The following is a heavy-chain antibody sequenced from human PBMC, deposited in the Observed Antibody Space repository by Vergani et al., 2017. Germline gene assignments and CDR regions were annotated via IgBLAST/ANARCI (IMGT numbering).Heavy chain of an antibody. J-gene: IGHJ5*02. V-gene: IGHV1-69*01. D-gene: IGHD3-22*01. CDR2: IIPIFGTA. CDR3: ARGDEYYDSSGYPPGWFDA. Sequence: QVQLVQSGAEVKKPGSSVKVSCKASGGTFSSYAISWVRQAPGQGLEWMGGIIPIFGTANYAQQFQGRVTITADESPSPADMELSSLRAEDTAVYYCARGDEYYDSSGYPPGWFDAWGQGTLVTVSS. CDR1: GGTFSSYA.